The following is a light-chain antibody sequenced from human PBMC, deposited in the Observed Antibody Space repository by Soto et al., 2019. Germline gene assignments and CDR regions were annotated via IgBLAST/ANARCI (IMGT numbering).Light chain of an antibody. CDR1: SSDVGGYNY. V-gene: IGLV2-8*01. J-gene: IGLJ2*01. CDR2: EVS. Sequence: QSALTQPPYASGSPGQSVTISCTGTSSDVGGYNYVSWYQQHPGKAPKLMISEVSKRPSGVPDRFSGYKSGNTASLTVSVLQAEDEADYYCSSFAGNNNLVFGGGTKLTVL. CDR3: SSFAGNNNLV.